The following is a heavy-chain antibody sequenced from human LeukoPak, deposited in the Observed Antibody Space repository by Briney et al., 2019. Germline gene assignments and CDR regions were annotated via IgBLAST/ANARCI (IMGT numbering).Heavy chain of an antibody. Sequence: SVKVSCKASGFTFTSSAVQWVRQARGQRLEWIGWIVVGSGNTNYAQKFQGRVTMTRDTSISTAYMELSSLRSDDTALYYCARAGAASAPDWFFDLWGRGTLVTVSS. CDR1: GFTFTSSA. J-gene: IGHJ2*01. CDR3: ARAGAASAPDWFFDL. V-gene: IGHV1-58*01. D-gene: IGHD6-13*01. CDR2: IVVGSGNT.